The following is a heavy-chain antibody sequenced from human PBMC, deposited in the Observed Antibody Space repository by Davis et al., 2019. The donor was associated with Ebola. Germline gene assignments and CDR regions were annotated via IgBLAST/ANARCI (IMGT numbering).Heavy chain of an antibody. CDR1: GISFSNYG. V-gene: IGHV3-30*18. D-gene: IGHD4-11*01. CDR3: VKTSSNWLNDALEI. CDR2: ISPDGSDK. Sequence: GGSLRLSCAAPGISFSNYGMFWLRQAPGKVMEWVAVISPDGSDKNYADSGKGRFTISRDNSKNTLDLQMNSLRPEDTAVYYCVKTSSNWLNDALEIWGRGTIVIVSS. J-gene: IGHJ3*02.